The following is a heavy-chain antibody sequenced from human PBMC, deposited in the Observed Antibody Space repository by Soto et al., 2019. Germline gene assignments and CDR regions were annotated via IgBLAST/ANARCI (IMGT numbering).Heavy chain of an antibody. CDR3: ARDRIAAAGTEWFDP. Sequence: GGSLRLSCAASGFTFSSYWMSWVRQAPGKGLEWVANIKQDGSEKYYVDSVKGRFTISRDNAKNSLYLQMNSLRAEDTAVYYCARDRIAAAGTEWFDPWGQGTLVTVSS. CDR1: GFTFSSYW. J-gene: IGHJ5*02. CDR2: IKQDGSEK. V-gene: IGHV3-7*03. D-gene: IGHD6-13*01.